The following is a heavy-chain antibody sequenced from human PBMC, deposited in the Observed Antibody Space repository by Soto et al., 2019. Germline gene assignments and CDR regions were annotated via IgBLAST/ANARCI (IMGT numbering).Heavy chain of an antibody. CDR2: IYHSGST. J-gene: IGHJ4*02. D-gene: IGHD6-19*01. V-gene: IGHV4-30-2*02. CDR3: AIMYSSGWGGDLGY. Sequence: PSETLSLTCSVSGGSISSGGYSWSWIRQPPGKGLEWIGYIYHSGSTYYNPSLKSRVTISVDRSKNQFSLKLSSLRSDDTAVYYCAIMYSSGWGGDLGYWGQGTLVTVSS. CDR1: GGSISSGGYS.